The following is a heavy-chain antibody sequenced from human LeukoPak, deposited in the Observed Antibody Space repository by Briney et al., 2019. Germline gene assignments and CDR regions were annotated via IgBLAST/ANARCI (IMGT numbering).Heavy chain of an antibody. CDR1: GGSINNYF. Sequence: PSETLSLTCSVSGGSINNYFWNWIRQPPGKGLEWIGYIYHSGSTYYNPSLKSRVTISVDRSKNQFSLKLSSVTAADTAVYYCARVSITIFGVVPLDYWGQGTLVTVSS. CDR2: IYHSGST. V-gene: IGHV4-59*12. J-gene: IGHJ4*02. CDR3: ARVSITIFGVVPLDY. D-gene: IGHD3-3*01.